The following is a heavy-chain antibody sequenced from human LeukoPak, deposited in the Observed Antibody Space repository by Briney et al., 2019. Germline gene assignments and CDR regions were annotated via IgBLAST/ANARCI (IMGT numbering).Heavy chain of an antibody. CDR2: IKSKTDGGTT. Sequence: GGSLRLSCAASGFAFSNAWMSWVRQAPGKGLEWVGRIKSKTDGGTTDYAAPVKGRFTISRDDSKNTLYLQMNSLKTEDTAVYYCTTEGDGYNSYFDYWGQGTLVTVSS. D-gene: IGHD5-24*01. CDR1: GFAFSNAW. CDR3: TTEGDGYNSYFDY. V-gene: IGHV3-15*01. J-gene: IGHJ4*02.